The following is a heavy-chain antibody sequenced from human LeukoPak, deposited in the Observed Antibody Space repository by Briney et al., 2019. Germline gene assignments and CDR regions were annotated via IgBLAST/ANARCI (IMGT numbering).Heavy chain of an antibody. CDR2: INPNSGGT. J-gene: IGHJ4*02. Sequence: ASVKVSCKASGYTFTGYYMHWVRQAPGQGLEWMGRINPNSGGTNHAQKFQGRVTMTRDTSISTAYMELSRLRSDDTAVYYCARPSGLYSGWYGNFDYWGQGTLVTVSS. V-gene: IGHV1-2*06. D-gene: IGHD6-19*01. CDR1: GYTFTGYY. CDR3: ARPSGLYSGWYGNFDY.